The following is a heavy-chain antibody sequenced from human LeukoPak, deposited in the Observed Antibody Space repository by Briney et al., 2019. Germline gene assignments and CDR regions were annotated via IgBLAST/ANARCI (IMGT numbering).Heavy chain of an antibody. CDR1: GGSFSGNY. V-gene: IGHV4-34*01. CDR3: ARVEDCSSTTCYPLVDH. J-gene: IGHJ4*02. CDR2: INHSGST. D-gene: IGHD2-2*01. Sequence: KASETLSLTCAVYGGSFSGNYGSWIRQPPGKGLEWIGEINHSGSTNYNPSLKSRVTISVDTSKNQFSLKLSSVTAADTAVYYCARVEDCSSTTCYPLVDHWGQGTLVTVSS.